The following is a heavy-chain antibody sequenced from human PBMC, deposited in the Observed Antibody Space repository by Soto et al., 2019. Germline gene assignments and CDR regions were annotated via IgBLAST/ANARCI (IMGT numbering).Heavy chain of an antibody. J-gene: IGHJ5*02. V-gene: IGHV4-30-2*01. CDR3: ARSFTATFGNWFDP. D-gene: IGHD6-25*01. CDR1: GGSISSGGYS. CDR2: IYHSGST. Sequence: SETLSLTCAVSGGSISSGGYSWSWIRQPPGKGLEWIGYIYHSGSTYYNPSLKSRVTISVDRSKNQFSLKLSSVTAADTAVYYCARSFTATFGNWFDPWGQGTLVTSPQ.